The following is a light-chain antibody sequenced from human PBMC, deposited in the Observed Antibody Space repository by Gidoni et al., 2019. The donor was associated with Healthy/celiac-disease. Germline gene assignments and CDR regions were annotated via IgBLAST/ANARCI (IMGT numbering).Light chain of an antibody. J-gene: IGKJ1*01. CDR1: LSVSSY. CDR2: DAS. Sequence: EIVLTQSPATLSLSPGEKATLSCRASLSVSSYLAWYQQQPGQAPRLLIHDASNRATGIPARFSGSGSGTDFTITISSLEPEDFAVYYCQQRSNWLSWTFGQGTKVEIK. V-gene: IGKV3-11*01. CDR3: QQRSNWLSWT.